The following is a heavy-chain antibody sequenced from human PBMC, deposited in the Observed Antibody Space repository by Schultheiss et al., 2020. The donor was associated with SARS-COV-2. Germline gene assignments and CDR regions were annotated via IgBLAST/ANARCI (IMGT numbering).Heavy chain of an antibody. Sequence: SQTLSLTCAVYGGSFSGYYWSWIRQPPGKGLEWIGSIYHSGSTYYNPSLKSRVTISVDTSKNQFSLKLSSVTAADTAVYYCARDGDTAMVTATNAFDIWGQGTMVTVSS. J-gene: IGHJ3*02. D-gene: IGHD5-18*01. CDR2: IYHSGST. CDR1: GGSFSGYY. V-gene: IGHV4-34*01. CDR3: ARDGDTAMVTATNAFDI.